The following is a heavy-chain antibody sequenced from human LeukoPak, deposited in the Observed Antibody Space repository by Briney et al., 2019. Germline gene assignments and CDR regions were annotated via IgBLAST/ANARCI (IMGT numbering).Heavy chain of an antibody. D-gene: IGHD3-10*01. CDR1: GGSFSGYY. V-gene: IGHV4-34*01. Sequence: SETLSLTCAVYGGSFSGYYWSWIRQPPGKGLEWIGEINHSGSTNYNPSLKSRVTISVDTSKNQFSLKLSSVTAADTAVYYCARRGYYYYGMDVWGKGTTVAVSS. CDR2: INHSGST. J-gene: IGHJ6*04. CDR3: ARRGYYYYGMDV.